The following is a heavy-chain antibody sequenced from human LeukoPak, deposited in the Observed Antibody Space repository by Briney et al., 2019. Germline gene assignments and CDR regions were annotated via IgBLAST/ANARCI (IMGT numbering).Heavy chain of an antibody. CDR1: GGSISSSSYC. CDR3: ARAAGGTRADFDY. D-gene: IGHD6-13*01. J-gene: IGHJ4*02. CDR2: ICYSGST. Sequence: SETLSLTCTVSGGSISSSSYCWGWIRQPPGKGLEWIGSICYSGSTFYNPSLKSRVTLSVDTSKNQFSLKLSSVTAADTAVYYCARAAGGTRADFDYWGQGTLVIVSS. V-gene: IGHV4-39*07.